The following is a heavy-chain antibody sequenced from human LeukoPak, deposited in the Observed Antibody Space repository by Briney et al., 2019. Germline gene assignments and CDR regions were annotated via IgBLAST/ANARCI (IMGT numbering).Heavy chain of an antibody. CDR1: GFTGSHNY. CDR2: THSSGGT. Sequence: GGSLRLSCAASGFTGSHNYMSWVRQAPGKGLEWVSATHSSGGTYYADSVKGRFTISRENSKNTLYLQMNSLRAEDTAVYYCAKVRLYGDYPEIDYWGQGTLVAVSS. J-gene: IGHJ4*02. V-gene: IGHV3-53*01. D-gene: IGHD4-17*01. CDR3: AKVRLYGDYPEIDY.